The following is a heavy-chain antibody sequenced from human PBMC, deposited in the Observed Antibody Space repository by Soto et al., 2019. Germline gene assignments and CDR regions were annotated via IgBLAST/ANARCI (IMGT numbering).Heavy chain of an antibody. J-gene: IGHJ6*02. CDR1: GGTFSSYT. CDR3: AGPNRKGCPYYYYGMDV. CDR2: IIPILGIA. V-gene: IGHV1-69*02. Sequence: QVQLVQSGAEVKKPGSSVKVSCKASGGTFSSYTISWVRQAPGQGLEWMGRIIPILGIANYAQKFQGRVTRTADKSTITAYMELSSLRSEDTAEYYCAGPNRKGCPYYYYGMDVWGQGTTVTVSS.